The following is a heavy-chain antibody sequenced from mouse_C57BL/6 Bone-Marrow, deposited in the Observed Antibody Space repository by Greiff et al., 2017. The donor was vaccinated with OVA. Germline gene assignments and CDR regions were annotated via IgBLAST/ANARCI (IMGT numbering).Heavy chain of an antibody. Sequence: EVKLVESGGGLVKPGGSLKLSCAASGFTFSSYAMSWVRQTPEKRLEWVATISDGGSYTYYPDNVKGRFTISRDNAKNNLYLQMSNLKSEDTAMYYCARDKTYWGQGTLVTVSA. CDR2: ISDGGSYT. CDR1: GFTFSSYA. V-gene: IGHV5-4*01. CDR3: ARDKTY. J-gene: IGHJ3*01.